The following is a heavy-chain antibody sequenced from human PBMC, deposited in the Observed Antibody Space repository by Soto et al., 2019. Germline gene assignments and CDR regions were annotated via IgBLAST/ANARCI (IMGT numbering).Heavy chain of an antibody. J-gene: IGHJ6*02. CDR2: ISAYNGNT. D-gene: IGHD3-9*01. CDR1: GYTFTSYG. Sequence: QVQLVQSGAEVKKPGASVKVSCKASGYTFTSYGISWVRQAPGQGLEWMGWISAYNGNTNYAQKLQGRVTMTTDECTSTDEMGLSSLRAEDTAVYYCANDGGKAILHYGIDVWGQGTTVTVSS. V-gene: IGHV1-18*01. CDR3: ANDGGKAILHYGIDV.